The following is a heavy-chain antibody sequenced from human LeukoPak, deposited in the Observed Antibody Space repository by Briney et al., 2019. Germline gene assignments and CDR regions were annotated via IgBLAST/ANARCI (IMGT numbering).Heavy chain of an antibody. CDR2: FYVGGPT. V-gene: IGHV3-53*05. CDR1: GFTVSSYY. J-gene: IGHJ4*01. Sequence: GGSLRLSCAASGFTVSSYYMNWVRQAPGKGPEWVSVFYVGGPTYYADSVQGRFTISRDNSKNTVDLQMSSLRPEDTAVYYCARGAGWNFYEYWGHGTLVTVSS. D-gene: IGHD6-19*01. CDR3: ARGAGWNFYEY.